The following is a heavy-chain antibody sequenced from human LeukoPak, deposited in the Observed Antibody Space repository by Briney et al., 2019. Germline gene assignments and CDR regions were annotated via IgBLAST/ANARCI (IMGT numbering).Heavy chain of an antibody. CDR3: ARDLYSSSSPYYYYGMDV. CDR1: GFTVSSNY. V-gene: IGHV3-53*04. Sequence: GGSLRLSCAASGFTVSSNYMSWVRQAPGKGLEWVSVIYSGGSTYYADSVKGRFTISRHNSKNTLYLQMNSLRAEDTAVYYCARDLYSSSSPYYYYGMDVWGQGTLVTVSS. D-gene: IGHD6-6*01. CDR2: IYSGGST. J-gene: IGHJ6*02.